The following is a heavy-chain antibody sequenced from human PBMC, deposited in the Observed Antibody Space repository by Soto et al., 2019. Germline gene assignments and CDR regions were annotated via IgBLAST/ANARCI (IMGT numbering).Heavy chain of an antibody. CDR2: IGAYNGNR. J-gene: IGHJ4*02. Sequence: ASVKVSCKASGYTFTSYGISWVRQAPGQGLEWMGWIGAYNGNRNYAQKLQGRVTMTTDTSTSTAYMELRSLRSDDTAVYYCARVTAAARYYYFDYWGQGTPVTVSS. CDR1: GYTFTSYG. D-gene: IGHD6-13*01. V-gene: IGHV1-18*04. CDR3: ARVTAAARYYYFDY.